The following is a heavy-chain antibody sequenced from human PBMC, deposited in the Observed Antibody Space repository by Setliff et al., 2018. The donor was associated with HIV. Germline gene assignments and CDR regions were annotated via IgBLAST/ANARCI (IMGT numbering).Heavy chain of an antibody. CDR2: MNHRGVI. J-gene: IGHJ4*02. D-gene: IGHD6-13*01. CDR3: ARDGLRQQLGFDY. V-gene: IGHV4-34*01. Sequence: PSETLSLTCTVYGGSFSGYYWTWIRQPPGKGLEFIGEMNHRGVIKYLSSLKSRVTMAVDTSKKQFSLKLSSVTAADTAVYYCARDGLRQQLGFDYWGQGTLVTVSS. CDR1: GGSFSGYY.